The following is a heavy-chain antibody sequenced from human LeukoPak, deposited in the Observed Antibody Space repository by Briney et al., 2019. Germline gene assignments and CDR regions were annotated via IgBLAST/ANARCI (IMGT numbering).Heavy chain of an antibody. D-gene: IGHD5-12*01. CDR1: GGTFSSYA. V-gene: IGHV1-69*06. CDR3: ARVGGYEKYYFDY. J-gene: IGHJ4*02. CDR2: IIPIFGTA. Sequence: ASVKVSCKASGGTFSSYAISWVRQAPGQGLEWMGGIIPIFGTANYAQKFQGRVTITADKSTSTAYMELSSLRSEDTAVYHCARVGGYEKYYFDYWGQGTLVTVSS.